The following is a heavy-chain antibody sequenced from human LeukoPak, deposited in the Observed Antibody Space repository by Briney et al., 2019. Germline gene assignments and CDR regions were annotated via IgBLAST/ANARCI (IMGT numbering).Heavy chain of an antibody. CDR3: ARGDYYYDSSGYYYDY. CDR2: IKQDGSEK. Sequence: GGSLRLSCAASGFTFSSYWMSWVRQAPGKGLEWVANIKQDGSEKYYVDSVKGRFTISRDNAKNSLYLQMNSLRAEDTALYYCARGDYYYDSSGYYYDYWGQGTLVTVSS. CDR1: GFTFSSYW. V-gene: IGHV3-7*03. J-gene: IGHJ4*02. D-gene: IGHD3-22*01.